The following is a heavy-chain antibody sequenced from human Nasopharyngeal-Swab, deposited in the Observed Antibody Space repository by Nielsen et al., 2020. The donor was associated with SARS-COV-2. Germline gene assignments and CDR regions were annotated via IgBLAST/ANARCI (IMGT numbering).Heavy chain of an antibody. CDR2: IGSSSTYI. J-gene: IGHJ4*01. CDR3: TRDHRGTALY. V-gene: IGHV3-21*01. Sequence: GGSLRLSCAGSGFTFSTYTMTWIRQAPGKGLEWVSSIGSSSTYIDYAESVKGRFTISRDNAKNSLSLQTNNLRAEDTALYYCTRDHRGTALYWGRGTLVAVSS. CDR1: GFTFSTYT. D-gene: IGHD3-10*01.